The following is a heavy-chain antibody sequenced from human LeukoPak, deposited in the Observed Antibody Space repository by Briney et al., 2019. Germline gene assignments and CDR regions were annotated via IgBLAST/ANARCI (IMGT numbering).Heavy chain of an antibody. D-gene: IGHD5-24*01. CDR1: GFTFSSYS. CDR3: AREGDGYNGGFDY. V-gene: IGHV3-21*01. CDR2: ISSSSSYI. J-gene: IGHJ4*02. Sequence: GGSLRLSCAASGFTFSSYSMNWVRQAPGKGLEWVSSISSSSSYIYYADSVKGRFTISRDNAKNSLYLQMNSLRAEDTAVYYCAREGDGYNGGFDYWGQGTLVTVSS.